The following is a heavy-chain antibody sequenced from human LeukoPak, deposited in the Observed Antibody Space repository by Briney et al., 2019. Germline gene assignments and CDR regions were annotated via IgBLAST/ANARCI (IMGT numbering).Heavy chain of an antibody. CDR3: AKVVPAAILRADYFDY. D-gene: IGHD2-2*01. CDR1: GFTLSSYA. J-gene: IGHJ4*02. Sequence: GSLRLSCAASGFTLSSYAMSWVRQAPGKGLEWVSAISGSGGSTYYADSVKGRFTISRDNSKNTLYLQMNSLRAEDTAVYYCAKVVPAAILRADYFDYWGQGTLVTVSS. V-gene: IGHV3-23*01. CDR2: ISGSGGST.